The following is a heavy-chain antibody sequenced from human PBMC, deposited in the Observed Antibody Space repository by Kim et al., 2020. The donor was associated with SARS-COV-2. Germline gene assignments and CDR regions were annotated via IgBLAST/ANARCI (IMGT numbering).Heavy chain of an antibody. D-gene: IGHD3-9*01. V-gene: IGHV3-7*01. CDR1: GFTYSSYW. Sequence: GGSLRLSCAASGFTYSSYWMSWVRQAPGKGLEWVANIKQDGSEKYSVDSVKGRFTISRDNAKNSLYLQMNSLRAEDTAVYCCASLHYDILTGPNAFDYWGQGTLVTVSS. CDR3: ASLHYDILTGPNAFDY. CDR2: IKQDGSEK. J-gene: IGHJ4*02.